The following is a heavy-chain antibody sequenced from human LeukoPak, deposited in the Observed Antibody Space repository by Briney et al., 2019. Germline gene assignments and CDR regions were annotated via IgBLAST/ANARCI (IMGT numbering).Heavy chain of an antibody. CDR2: IYSGGST. CDR1: GIAVSSSY. J-gene: IGHJ4*02. CDR3: ARGGGAFGGVDCYGNFDG. Sequence: GGSLRLSCAASGIAVSSSYMSWVRQAPGKGLEWVSVIYSGGSTYYADSVKGRFTISRDTSKNTLYLQMNSLRPEDTALYYCARGGGAFGGVDCYGNFDGWGQGPRVTVPQ. V-gene: IGHV3-66*02. D-gene: IGHD2-21*01.